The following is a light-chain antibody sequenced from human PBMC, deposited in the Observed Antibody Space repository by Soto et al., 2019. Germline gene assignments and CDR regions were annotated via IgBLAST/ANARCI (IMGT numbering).Light chain of an antibody. CDR2: XXX. J-gene: IGLJ2*01. Sequence: QSVLTQPASVSGSPGQSITISCTGTSSDVGAYTYVSWYQQRPGKSPILRIFXXXAXXXXXXXXXXGSKSGNTASLTISGRQAENXADYYSSSYTTSNTLVFGGGTNLPVL. CDR3: SSYTTSNTLV. V-gene: IGLV2-14*01. CDR1: SSDVGAYTY.